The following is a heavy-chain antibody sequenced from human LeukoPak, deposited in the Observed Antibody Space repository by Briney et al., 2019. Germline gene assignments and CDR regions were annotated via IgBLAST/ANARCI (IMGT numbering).Heavy chain of an antibody. CDR1: GGTFSSYA. V-gene: IGHV1-69*05. Sequence: ASVKLSCKASGGTFSSYAISWVRQAPGQGLEWMGGIIPIFGTANYAQKFQGRVTITTDESTSTAYMELSSLRSEDTAVYYCATGYCSSTSCYTYYYYYYMDVWGKGTTVTVSS. CDR2: IIPIFGTA. J-gene: IGHJ6*03. D-gene: IGHD2-2*02. CDR3: ATGYCSSTSCYTYYYYYYMDV.